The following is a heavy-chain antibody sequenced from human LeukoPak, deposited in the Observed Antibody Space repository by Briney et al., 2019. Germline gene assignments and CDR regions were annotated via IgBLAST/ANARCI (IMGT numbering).Heavy chain of an antibody. D-gene: IGHD4-17*01. V-gene: IGHV3-23*01. Sequence: GGSLRLSCTVSGFTFSSYAMSWVRQAPGKGLEWVSAISSTGGNTYHADSAKGRFTISRDNSKNTLYLQMNSLRVEDTAVYYCARRGESTNYGDYRFDSWGQGTLVIVSS. CDR3: ARRGESTNYGDYRFDS. CDR2: ISSTGGNT. CDR1: GFTFSSYA. J-gene: IGHJ4*02.